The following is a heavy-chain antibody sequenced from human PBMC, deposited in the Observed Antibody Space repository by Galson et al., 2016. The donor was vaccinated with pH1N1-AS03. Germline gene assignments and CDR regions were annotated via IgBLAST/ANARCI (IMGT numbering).Heavy chain of an antibody. CDR3: AKEEGGSRGVRYSAF. Sequence: SLRLSCAASGFTFDDYTMHWVRQAPGKGLEWVSLISWDGGSTYYADSVKGRFTISRDNSKNSLYLQMNSLRTEDTALYYCAKEEGGSRGVRYSAFWGQGTLVTVSS. V-gene: IGHV3-43*01. CDR1: GFTFDDYT. J-gene: IGHJ4*02. D-gene: IGHD3-9*01. CDR2: ISWDGGST.